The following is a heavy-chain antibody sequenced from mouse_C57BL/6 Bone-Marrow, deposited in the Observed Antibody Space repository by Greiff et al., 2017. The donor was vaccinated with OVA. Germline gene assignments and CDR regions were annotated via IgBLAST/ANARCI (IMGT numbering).Heavy chain of an antibody. CDR3: AVPITTVVATDWYFDV. CDR1: GFSLSTSGMG. J-gene: IGHJ1*03. CDR2: IYWDDDK. V-gene: IGHV8-12*01. Sequence: QVTLKVSGPGILQSSQTLSLTCSFSGFSLSTSGMGVSWIRQPSGKGLEWLAHIYWDDDKRYNPSLKSRLTISKDTSRNQVFLKITSVDTADTATYYCAVPITTVVATDWYFDVWGTGTTVTVSS. D-gene: IGHD1-1*01.